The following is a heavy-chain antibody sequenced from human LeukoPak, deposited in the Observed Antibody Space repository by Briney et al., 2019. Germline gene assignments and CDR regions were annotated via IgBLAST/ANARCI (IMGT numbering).Heavy chain of an antibody. Sequence: GGSLRLSCAASGFTFNSYWMHWVRQGPGKGLVWVSRINSDGTTTTYADSVKGRFTISRDNAKNTLYLQVNSLRAEDTAVYYCARAGQGFDSWGQETLVTVSS. CDR1: GFTFNSYW. CDR3: ARAGQGFDS. V-gene: IGHV3-74*01. CDR2: INSDGTTT. J-gene: IGHJ5*01.